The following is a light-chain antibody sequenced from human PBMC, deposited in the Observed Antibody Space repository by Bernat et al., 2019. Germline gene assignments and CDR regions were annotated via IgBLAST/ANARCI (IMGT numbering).Light chain of an antibody. CDR1: SSDVGAYNY. CDR2: DVS. Sequence: QSALTQPASVSGSPGQSITISCTGTSSDVGAYNYVSWYQQHPGKAPKLMIYDVSDRPSGVSNRFSGSKSGNTASLTISGLQAEDEADYYCSSYTSTSTPYVFGTGTTVTVL. CDR3: SSYTSTSTPYV. J-gene: IGLJ1*01. V-gene: IGLV2-14*03.